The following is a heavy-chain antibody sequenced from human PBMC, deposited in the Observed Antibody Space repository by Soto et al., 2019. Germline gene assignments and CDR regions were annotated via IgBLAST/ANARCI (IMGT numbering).Heavy chain of an antibody. CDR3: ARGGSYPSGNWFTP. J-gene: IGHJ5*02. V-gene: IGHV4-30-4*01. D-gene: IGHD3-16*01. Sequence: SETLSLTCTVSGGSISSGDYYWSWIRQPPGKGLEWIGYIYYSGSTYYNPSLKSRVTISVDTSKNQFSLKLSSVTAADTFVYYCARGGSYPSGNWFTPGGQGTLVPVSS. CDR2: IYYSGST. CDR1: GGSISSGDYY.